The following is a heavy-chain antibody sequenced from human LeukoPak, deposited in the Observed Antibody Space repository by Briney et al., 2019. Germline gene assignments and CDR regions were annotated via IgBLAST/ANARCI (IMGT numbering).Heavy chain of an antibody. Sequence: SETLSLTCTVSGGSISSYYWSWIRQPAGKGLEWIGRIYTSGSTNYNPSLKSRVTISVDKSKNQFSLKLSSVTAADTAVYYCARQGYTASHYFLDYWSQGTLVTVSS. CDR2: IYTSGST. CDR1: GGSISSYY. CDR3: ARQGYTASHYFLDY. V-gene: IGHV4-4*07. D-gene: IGHD3-16*02. J-gene: IGHJ4*02.